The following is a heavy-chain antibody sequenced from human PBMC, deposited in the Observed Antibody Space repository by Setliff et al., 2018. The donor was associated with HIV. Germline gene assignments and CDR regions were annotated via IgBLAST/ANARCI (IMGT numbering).Heavy chain of an antibody. D-gene: IGHD2-2*01. J-gene: IGHJ4*02. V-gene: IGHV4-59*12. Sequence: PSETLSLTCNVSGVSISSNYWSWIRQPPGKGLEYIGYLSYSGSTNYAPSLRSRATISADTSKNQFSLKLSSVTAADTAVYYCARTRGYCSKTSCYALRGPDYWGQGTLVTVSS. CDR1: GVSISSNY. CDR2: LSYSGST. CDR3: ARTRGYCSKTSCYALRGPDY.